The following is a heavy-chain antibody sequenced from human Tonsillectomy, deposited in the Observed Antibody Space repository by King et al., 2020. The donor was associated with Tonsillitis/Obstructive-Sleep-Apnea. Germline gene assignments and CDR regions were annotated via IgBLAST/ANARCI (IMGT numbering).Heavy chain of an antibody. D-gene: IGHD3-16*01. CDR1: GYSFSSYW. Sequence: VQLVDSGAEVKKPGESLKISCKASGYSFSSYWIGWVRQVPGKGLEWVGIIYPVDSDTRYNPSFEGQVTISADRSITTAYLQWSSLKASDTAMYYCGRFWGSGFGWFDPWGQGTLVTVSS. CDR2: IYPVDSDT. CDR3: GRFWGSGFGWFDP. J-gene: IGHJ5*02. V-gene: IGHV5-51*01.